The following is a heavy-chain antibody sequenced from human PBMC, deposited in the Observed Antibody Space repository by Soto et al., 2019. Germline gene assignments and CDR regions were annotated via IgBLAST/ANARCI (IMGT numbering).Heavy chain of an antibody. V-gene: IGHV3-23*01. CDR1: GFTFSNYA. CDR2: LPERGSSP. J-gene: IGHJ6*02. CDR3: AKMTSGSYGRNYGMDV. D-gene: IGHD5-18*01. Sequence: GGSLRRSWAASGFTFSNYAMSWVRQAPGKGLEWVSALPERGSSPYYADSVKGRFTISRDNSKNSLYLQMNSLRAEDTAVYYCAKMTSGSYGRNYGMDVWGQGTTVTVSS.